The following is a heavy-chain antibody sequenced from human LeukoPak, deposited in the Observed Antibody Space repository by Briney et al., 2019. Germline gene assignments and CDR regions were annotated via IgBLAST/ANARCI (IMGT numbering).Heavy chain of an antibody. V-gene: IGHV4-31*03. J-gene: IGHJ6*02. CDR2: IYYSGST. Sequence: SETLSLTCTVSGGSISSAGYYWSWIRQHPGKGLEWIGYIYYSGSTYYNPSLKSRVTISVDTSKNQFSLKLSSVTAADTAVYYCARDPHCSSTSCYTSRLDYYYYGMDVWGQGTTVTVSS. D-gene: IGHD2-2*02. CDR1: GGSISSAGYY. CDR3: ARDPHCSSTSCYTSRLDYYYYGMDV.